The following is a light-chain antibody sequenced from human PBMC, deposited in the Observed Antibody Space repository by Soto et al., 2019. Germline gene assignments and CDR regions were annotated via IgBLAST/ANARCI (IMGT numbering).Light chain of an antibody. V-gene: IGKV1-39*01. J-gene: IGKJ4*01. CDR3: QQSYSTPLT. CDR2: AAS. CDR1: QSISSY. Sequence: DIQMTQSPSSLSASVGDRVTITCRASQSISSYLNWYQQKLGKAPKLLIYAASSLQSGVPSRFSGSGSGTHFTLTISSLQPEDFATYYCQQSYSTPLTFGGGTKVDIK.